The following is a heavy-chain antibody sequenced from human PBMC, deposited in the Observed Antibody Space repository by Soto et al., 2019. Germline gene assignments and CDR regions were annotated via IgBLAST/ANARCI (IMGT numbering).Heavy chain of an antibody. CDR3: ARSKPEYSSSSFIFGFDY. Sequence: ASVKVSCKASGYTFTSYAMHWVRQAPGQRLEWMGWINAGNGNTKYSQKFQGRVTITRDTSASTAYMELSSLRSEDTAVYYCARSKPEYSSSSFIFGFDYWGQGTLVTVSS. J-gene: IGHJ4*02. V-gene: IGHV1-3*01. CDR2: INAGNGNT. CDR1: GYTFTSYA. D-gene: IGHD6-6*01.